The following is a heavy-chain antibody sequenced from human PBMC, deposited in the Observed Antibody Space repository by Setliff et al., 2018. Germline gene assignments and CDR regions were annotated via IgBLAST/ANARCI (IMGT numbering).Heavy chain of an antibody. D-gene: IGHD3-10*01. V-gene: IGHV3-21*01. Sequence: GGSLRLSCAASGFTFSSYSMNWVRQAPGKGLEWVSSISSSSSYIYYADSVKGRFTISRDNAKNSLYLQMNSLRAEDTAVYYCARDDSEITMVRGVRRHYYYGMDVWGQGTTVTV. CDR3: ARDDSEITMVRGVRRHYYYGMDV. J-gene: IGHJ6*02. CDR2: ISSSSSYI. CDR1: GFTFSSYS.